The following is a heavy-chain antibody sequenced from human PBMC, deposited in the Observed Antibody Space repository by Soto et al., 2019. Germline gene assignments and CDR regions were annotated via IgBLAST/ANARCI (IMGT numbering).Heavy chain of an antibody. D-gene: IGHD2-15*01. Sequence: SETLSLTCTVSGGSISSYYWSWIRQPPGKGLEWIGYIYYSGSTNYNPSLKSRVTISVDTSKNQFSLKLSSVTAADTAVYYCASGGGCSGGSCYVYWGQGTLVTVSS. CDR2: IYYSGST. V-gene: IGHV4-59*01. CDR3: ASGGGCSGGSCYVY. J-gene: IGHJ4*02. CDR1: GGSISSYY.